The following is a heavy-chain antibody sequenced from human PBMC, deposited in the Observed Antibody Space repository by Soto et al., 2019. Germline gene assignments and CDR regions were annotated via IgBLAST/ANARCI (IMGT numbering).Heavy chain of an antibody. CDR3: VPLCRYCSTTTPS. D-gene: IGHD2-2*01. CDR2: ISGNGGDYT. CDR1: GFTFSTYA. J-gene: IGHJ4*02. Sequence: EVQLLESGGGLVQPGGSLRLSCAASGFTFSTYAMSWVRQTPRKGLEWVSAISGNGGDYTYYADSVKGRFTISRDNSKNTLYLQMNSLRAEDTAVYYCVPLCRYCSTTTPSWGQGTLVTVSS. V-gene: IGHV3-23*01.